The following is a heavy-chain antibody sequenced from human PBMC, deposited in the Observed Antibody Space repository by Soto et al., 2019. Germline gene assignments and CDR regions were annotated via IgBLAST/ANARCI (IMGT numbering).Heavy chain of an antibody. CDR1: GYTLTELS. Sequence: GASVKVSCKVSGYTLTELSMHWVRQAPGKGLEWMGGFDPEDGETIYAQKFRGRVTMTEDTSTDTAYMELSSLRSEDTAVYYCAIIGYCSGGSCYSPDLINWFDPWGQGTLVTVSS. V-gene: IGHV1-24*01. J-gene: IGHJ5*02. CDR3: AIIGYCSGGSCYSPDLINWFDP. CDR2: FDPEDGET. D-gene: IGHD2-15*01.